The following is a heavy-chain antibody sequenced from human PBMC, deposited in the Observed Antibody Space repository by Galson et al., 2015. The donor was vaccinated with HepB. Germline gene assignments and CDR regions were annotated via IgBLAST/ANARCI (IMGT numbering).Heavy chain of an antibody. Sequence: SLRLSCAASGFTFSDYYMSWIRQAPGKGLEWVSYISSSSTYTNYADSVKGRFTISRDNAKKSLYLQLNSLRAEDTAVYYCVRVADVDYGDHSHFDYWGQGTLVTVSS. CDR2: ISSSSTYT. J-gene: IGHJ4*02. CDR1: GFTFSDYY. V-gene: IGHV3-11*06. D-gene: IGHD4-17*01. CDR3: VRVADVDYGDHSHFDY.